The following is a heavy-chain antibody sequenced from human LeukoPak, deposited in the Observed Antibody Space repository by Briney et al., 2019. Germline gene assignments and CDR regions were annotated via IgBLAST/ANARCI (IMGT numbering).Heavy chain of an antibody. CDR3: AREGSGWNNFDY. J-gene: IGHJ4*02. D-gene: IGHD6-19*01. Sequence: PSETLSLTCTVSGGSISSYYWSWIRQPPGKGLEWIGYIFYAGSTNYNPSLKSRVTISVLTSKNRFSLRLSSVTAADTAVYYCAREGSGWNNFDYWGQGTLVTVSS. V-gene: IGHV4-59*01. CDR1: GGSISSYY. CDR2: IFYAGST.